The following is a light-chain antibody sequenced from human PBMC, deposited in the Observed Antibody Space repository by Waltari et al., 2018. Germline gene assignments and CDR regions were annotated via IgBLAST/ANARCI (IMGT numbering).Light chain of an antibody. V-gene: IGKV1-39*01. CDR3: QQSYTSLLT. CDR2: YAA. J-gene: IGKJ4*01. CDR1: QEISIF. Sequence: DIQMTQSPSSLSASVGDRVSISCRASQEISIFLNWYQPEPGKPPKLLVSYAATLQRGVPARFSGTGSGTDFTLVISSLQPEDFATYFCQQSYTSLLTFGGGTRVDIK.